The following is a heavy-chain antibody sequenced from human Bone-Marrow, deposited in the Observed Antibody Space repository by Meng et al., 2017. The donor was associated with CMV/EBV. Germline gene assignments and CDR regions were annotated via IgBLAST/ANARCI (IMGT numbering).Heavy chain of an antibody. V-gene: IGHV3-73*01. D-gene: IGHD3-3*01. CDR2: IRSKANSYAT. Sequence: GGSLRLSCAASGFTFSGSAMHWVRQASGKGLEWVGRIRSKANSYATAYAASVKGRFTISRDDSKNTAYLQMNSLRAEDTAVYYCARAKLRQLYGMDVWGQGTTVTVSS. CDR3: ARAKLRQLYGMDV. CDR1: GFTFSGSA. J-gene: IGHJ6*02.